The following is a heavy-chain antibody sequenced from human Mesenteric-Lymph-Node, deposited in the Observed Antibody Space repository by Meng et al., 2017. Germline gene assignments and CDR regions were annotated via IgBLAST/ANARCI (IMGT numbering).Heavy chain of an antibody. CDR1: GFTFSSYW. CDR2: INSDGSTT. D-gene: IGHD6-19*01. Sequence: GESLKISCAASGFTFSSYWMHWVRQAPGKGLVWVSRINSDGSTTSYADSVKGRFTISRDNAKNTLYLQMNSLRAEDTAVYYCASRRIAVADVWGQGTLVTVSS. V-gene: IGHV3-74*01. J-gene: IGHJ4*02. CDR3: ASRRIAVADV.